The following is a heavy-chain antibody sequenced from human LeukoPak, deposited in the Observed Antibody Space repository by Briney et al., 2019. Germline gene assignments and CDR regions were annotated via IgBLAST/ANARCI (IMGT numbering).Heavy chain of an antibody. D-gene: IGHD3-9*01. Sequence: SETLSLTCTVSGGSISSSSYYWGWIRQPPGKGLEWIGYIYYSGSTNYNPSLKSRVTISVDTSKNQFSLKLSSVTAADTAVYYCARLVRYHDYWGQGTLVTVSS. CDR2: IYYSGST. CDR3: ARLVRYHDY. CDR1: GGSISSSSYY. J-gene: IGHJ4*02. V-gene: IGHV4-61*05.